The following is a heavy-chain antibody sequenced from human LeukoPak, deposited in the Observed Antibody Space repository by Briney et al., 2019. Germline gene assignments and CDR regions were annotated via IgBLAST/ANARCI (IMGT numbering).Heavy chain of an antibody. CDR2: INHSGST. J-gene: IGHJ4*02. Sequence: SETLSLTCAVYGGSFSGYYWSWIRQPPGKGLEWIGEINHSGSTNYNPSLKSRVTISVDTSKNQFSLKLSSVTAADTAVYYCARGLSASGRDGYNFPTFDYWGQGTLSPSPQ. CDR3: ARGLSASGRDGYNFPTFDY. V-gene: IGHV4-34*01. CDR1: GGSFSGYY. D-gene: IGHD5-24*01.